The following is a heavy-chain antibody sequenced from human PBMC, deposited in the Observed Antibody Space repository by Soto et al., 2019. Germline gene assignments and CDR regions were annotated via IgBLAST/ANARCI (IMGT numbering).Heavy chain of an antibody. D-gene: IGHD4-17*01. Sequence: ASVKVSCKASGYTFTGYYLHWVRQAPGQDLEWMGWINPNSGITNSAQKFQGRVTMTRDTSITTAYMELSRLNSDDTAVYYCARTGMTTLPKFAYWRHGTKVTFSS. V-gene: IGHV1-2*02. CDR2: INPNSGIT. CDR3: ARTGMTTLPKFAY. CDR1: GYTFTGYY. J-gene: IGHJ4*01.